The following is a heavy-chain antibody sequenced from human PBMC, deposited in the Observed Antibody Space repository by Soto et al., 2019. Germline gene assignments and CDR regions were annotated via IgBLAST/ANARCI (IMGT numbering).Heavy chain of an antibody. V-gene: IGHV4-4*02. CDR1: GGSISSSNW. J-gene: IGHJ6*02. CDR2: IYHSGST. CDR3: ARDLLHGSGSGGDYYYGMDV. D-gene: IGHD3-10*01. Sequence: QVQLQESGPGLVKPSGTLSLTCAVSGGSISSSNWWSWVRQPPGKGLEWIGEIYHSGSTNYNPSLQSRVTISVDKSKNQFSLKLSSVTAADTAVYYCARDLLHGSGSGGDYYYGMDVWGQGTTVTVSS.